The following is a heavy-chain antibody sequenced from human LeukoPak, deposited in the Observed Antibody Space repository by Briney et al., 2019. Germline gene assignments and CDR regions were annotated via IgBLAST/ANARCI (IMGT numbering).Heavy chain of an antibody. CDR1: GYTFTSYY. D-gene: IGHD3-22*01. J-gene: IGHJ3*02. CDR2: INPSGGGT. CDR3: ARAMIVVVITRENDAFDI. Sequence: GASLKVSCKASGYTFTSYYMHWVRQAPGQGLEWMGIINPSGGGTSYAQKFQGRVTMTRDTSTSTVYMDLMSLRSEDTAVYYCARAMIVVVITRENDAFDIWGQGTMVTVSS. V-gene: IGHV1-46*01.